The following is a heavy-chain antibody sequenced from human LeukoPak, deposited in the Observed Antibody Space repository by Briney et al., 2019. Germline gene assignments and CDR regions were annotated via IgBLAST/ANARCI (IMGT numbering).Heavy chain of an antibody. CDR2: ISSSGSTI. V-gene: IGHV3-48*03. J-gene: IGHJ4*02. D-gene: IGHD2-15*01. CDR3: AKDPPPYCSGGSCYEVY. CDR1: GFTFSSYE. Sequence: GGSLRLSCAASGFTFSSYEMNWVRQAPGKGLEWVSYISSSGSTIYYADSVKGRFTISRDNAKNSLYLQMNSLRAEDTAVYYCAKDPPPYCSGGSCYEVYWGQGTLVTVSS.